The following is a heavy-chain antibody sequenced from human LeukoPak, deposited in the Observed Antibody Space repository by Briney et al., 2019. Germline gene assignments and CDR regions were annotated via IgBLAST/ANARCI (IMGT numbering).Heavy chain of an antibody. Sequence: GGSLRLSCAASGFTVSSNYMSWVRQAPGKGLEWVSAISGSGGSTYYADSVKGRFTISRDNSKNTLYLQMNSLRAEDTAVYYCAKDVVATIRHYFDYWGQGTLVTVSS. CDR1: GFTVSSNY. CDR2: ISGSGGST. J-gene: IGHJ4*02. V-gene: IGHV3-23*01. CDR3: AKDVVATIRHYFDY. D-gene: IGHD5-12*01.